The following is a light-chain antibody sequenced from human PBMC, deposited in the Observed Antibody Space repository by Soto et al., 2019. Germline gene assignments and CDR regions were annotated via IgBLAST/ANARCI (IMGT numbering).Light chain of an antibody. CDR1: QSVSSSY. CDR3: QQYANSPLT. V-gene: IGKV3-20*01. J-gene: IGKJ3*01. CDR2: GAS. Sequence: EIVLTQSPGTLFLSPGEGATLSCRASQSVSSSYLAWYQQKPGQAPRLLIYGASSRATGIPDRFSGSGSGTDFTLTISRLEPEDFAVYYCQQYANSPLTFGPGTKVVIK.